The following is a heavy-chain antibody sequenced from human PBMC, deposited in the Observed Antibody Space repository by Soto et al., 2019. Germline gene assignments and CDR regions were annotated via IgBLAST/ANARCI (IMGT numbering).Heavy chain of an antibody. V-gene: IGHV3-30*18. CDR2: ISYDGSNK. D-gene: IGHD4-4*01. CDR3: AKDLDYSKPGRYNWFDP. CDR1: GFTFSSYG. Sequence: GGSLRLSCAASGFTFSSYGMHWVRQAPGKGLEWVAVISYDGSNKYYADSVKGRFTISRDNSKNTLYLQMNSLRAEDTAVYYCAKDLDYSKPGRYNWFDPWGQGTLVTVSS. J-gene: IGHJ5*02.